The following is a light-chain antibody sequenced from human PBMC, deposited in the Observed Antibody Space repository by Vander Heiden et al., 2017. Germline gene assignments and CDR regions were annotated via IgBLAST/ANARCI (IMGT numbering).Light chain of an antibody. Sequence: EIVMTQSPATLSVSPGERATLSCRASQSVRSNLAWYQQKPGQAPRLLIDGASTRATGIPARFSGSGSGTEFILTISSRQSEDFAVYYWQQHTNWPPWTFGQGTKVVVK. J-gene: IGKJ1*01. CDR3: QQHTNWPPWT. CDR2: GAS. V-gene: IGKV3-15*01. CDR1: QSVRSN.